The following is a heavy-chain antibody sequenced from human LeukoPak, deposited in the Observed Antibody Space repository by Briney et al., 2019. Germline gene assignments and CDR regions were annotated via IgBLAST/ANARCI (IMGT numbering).Heavy chain of an antibody. CDR2: IIPIFGTA. Sequence: GASVKASCKASGGTFSSYAISWVRQAPGQGLEWMGGIIPIFGTANYAQKFQGRVTITADESTSTAYMELSSLRSEDTAVYYCARDDYYYGSGSYRIYNWFDPWGQGTLVTVSS. CDR3: ARDDYYYGSGSYRIYNWFDP. CDR1: GGTFSSYA. J-gene: IGHJ5*02. V-gene: IGHV1-69*01. D-gene: IGHD3-10*01.